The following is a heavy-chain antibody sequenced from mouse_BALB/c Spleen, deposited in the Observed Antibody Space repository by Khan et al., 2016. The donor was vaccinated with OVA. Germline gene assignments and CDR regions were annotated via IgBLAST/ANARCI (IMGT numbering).Heavy chain of an antibody. J-gene: IGHJ3*01. CDR3: ARNSYMDDFTY. CDR1: GFSLTTYG. V-gene: IGHV2-2*01. D-gene: IGHD2-14*01. CDR2: IRSGGNT. Sequence: QVQLKQSGPGLVQPSQSLSITCRVSGFSLTTYGVHWVRQSPGKGLEWLGVIRSGGNTDYNAAFISRLSITKDNSKSQVFFKMDSLPADDTGVYYCARNSYMDDFTYWGQGTLVTVSA.